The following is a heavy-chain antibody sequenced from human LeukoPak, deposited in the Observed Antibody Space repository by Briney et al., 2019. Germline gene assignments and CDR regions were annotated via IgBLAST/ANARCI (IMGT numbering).Heavy chain of an antibody. CDR3: AKVKFCFDN. J-gene: IGHJ4*02. CDR2: IRHDGGST. CDR1: GFSFSSYA. V-gene: IGHV3-23*01. Sequence: GGSLRLSCAASGFSFSSYAMSWVRQAPGKGLEWVSHIRHDGGSTYYADSVKGRFTISRDNSRNTLYLQMSSLKDEDTAIYYCAKVKFCFDNWGQGTLVTVSS.